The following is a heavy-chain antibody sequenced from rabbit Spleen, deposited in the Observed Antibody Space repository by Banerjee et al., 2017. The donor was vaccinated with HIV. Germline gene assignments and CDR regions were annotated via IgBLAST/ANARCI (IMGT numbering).Heavy chain of an antibody. CDR3: ARDLPTVVGWNFKL. Sequence: QQLVESGGGLVKPGASLTLTCKASGFSFTFKDVMCWVRQAPGKGLEWIACINTITGTAVYATWAKGRFTISKTSSTTVALQMTSLTAADTAIYFCARDLPTVVGWNFKLWGPGTLVTVS. V-gene: IGHV1S40*01. D-gene: IGHD1-1*01. J-gene: IGHJ4*01. CDR2: INTITGTA. CDR1: GFSFTFKDV.